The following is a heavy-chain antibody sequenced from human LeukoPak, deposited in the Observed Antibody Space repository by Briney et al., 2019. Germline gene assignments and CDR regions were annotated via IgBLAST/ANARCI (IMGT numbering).Heavy chain of an antibody. CDR2: IKLDGSEK. D-gene: IGHD3-3*01. Sequence: GGSLRLSCVASGFTFGKYWMSWVRQAPGKGLEWVANIKLDGSEKNYVDSVKGRFTISRDNTRNSLYLQMNSLRVEDTAVFYCARDQYDTWSRRGNFDSWGQGTLVIVSS. V-gene: IGHV3-7*03. CDR1: GFTFGKYW. CDR3: ARDQYDTWSRRGNFDS. J-gene: IGHJ4*02.